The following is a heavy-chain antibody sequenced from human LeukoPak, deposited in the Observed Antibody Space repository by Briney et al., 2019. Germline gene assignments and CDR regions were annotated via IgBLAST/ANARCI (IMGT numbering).Heavy chain of an antibody. CDR2: INPNSGGT. CDR3: ARDAYNNYGAGSWFDP. Sequence: ASVKVSCEASGYTFADYYMHWVREAPGQRREWMGWINPNSGGTNYAQKFQGRVTMTRDTSISTAYMELSRLRSDDTAVYYCARDAYNNYGAGSWFDPWGQGTLVTVSS. D-gene: IGHD4-11*01. V-gene: IGHV1-2*02. J-gene: IGHJ5*02. CDR1: GYTFADYY.